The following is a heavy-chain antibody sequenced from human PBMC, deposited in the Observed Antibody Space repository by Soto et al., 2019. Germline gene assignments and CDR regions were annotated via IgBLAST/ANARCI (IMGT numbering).Heavy chain of an antibody. J-gene: IGHJ4*02. V-gene: IGHV4-34*01. D-gene: IGHD3-10*01. Sequence: SETLSLTCAVQNRSPDVYYCNCIRQPRGKGLEWIGDIYHRRSNHHNPSRKSRVSMSIDTSKKQVSLTLTSVTAADMSVYFCARGVCYTYGFSVYWGPGTLVTVSS. CDR1: NRSPDVYY. CDR2: IYHRRSN. CDR3: ARGVCYTYGFSVY.